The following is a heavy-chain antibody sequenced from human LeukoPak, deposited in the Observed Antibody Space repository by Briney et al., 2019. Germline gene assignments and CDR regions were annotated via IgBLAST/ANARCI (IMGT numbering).Heavy chain of an antibody. V-gene: IGHV3-53*01. CDR2: IYSGGST. J-gene: IGHJ6*02. Sequence: SGGSLGLSCAASGFTVSSNYMNWVRQAPGKGLEWVSLIYSGGSTYYADSVKGRFTISRDNSKNTLYLQLNSLRAEDTAVYYCARRPYSSSSSYYYAMDVWGQGTTVTVPS. D-gene: IGHD6-6*01. CDR3: ARRPYSSSSSYYYAMDV. CDR1: GFTVSSNY.